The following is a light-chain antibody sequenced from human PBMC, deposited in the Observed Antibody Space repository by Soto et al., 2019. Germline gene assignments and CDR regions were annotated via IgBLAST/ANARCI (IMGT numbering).Light chain of an antibody. J-gene: IGKJ2*01. CDR1: QSVSSY. CDR2: DTS. V-gene: IGKV3-11*01. CDR3: QQRSSWPYT. Sequence: EIVLTQSPATLSLSPGERATLSCRASQSVSSYLAWYQQKPGQAPRLLIYDTSNRATGIPARFSGSGSGTAFTLTISSLEPEDFVVYYCQQRSSWPYTFGQGTKLKIK.